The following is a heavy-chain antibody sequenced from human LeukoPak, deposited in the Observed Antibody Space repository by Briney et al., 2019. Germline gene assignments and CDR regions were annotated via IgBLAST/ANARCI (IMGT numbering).Heavy chain of an antibody. Sequence: GGSLRLSCAASGFTFSSYWMSWVRQAPGKGLEWVANIKQDGSEKYYVDSVKGRFSISRDDARKSLYLQMNSLRAEDTALYYCAKDRPNWAIDGWGQGTQVTVSS. J-gene: IGHJ4*02. V-gene: IGHV3-7*01. CDR1: GFTFSSYW. D-gene: IGHD3-16*01. CDR3: AKDRPNWAIDG. CDR2: IKQDGSEK.